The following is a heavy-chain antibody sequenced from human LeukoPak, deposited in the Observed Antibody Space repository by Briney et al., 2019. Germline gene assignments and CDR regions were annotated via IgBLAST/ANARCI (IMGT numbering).Heavy chain of an antibody. CDR3: AGGSGWIHDY. CDR1: GFTFRNSA. J-gene: IGHJ4*02. Sequence: GGSLRLSCTASGFTFRNSAMNWVRQTPGKGLEWVANMNQDGRDKNYMDSVKGRFTISRDNAKNSLYLQMNSLRAEDTAVYFCAGGSGWIHDYWGQGTLVTVSS. D-gene: IGHD6-19*01. CDR2: MNQDGRDK. V-gene: IGHV3-7*01.